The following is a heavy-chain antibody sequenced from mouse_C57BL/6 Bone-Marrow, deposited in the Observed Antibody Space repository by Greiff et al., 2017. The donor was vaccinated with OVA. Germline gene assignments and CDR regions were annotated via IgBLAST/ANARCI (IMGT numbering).Heavy chain of an antibody. CDR1: GYTFTSYW. CDR3: ARSGGYYPYYYAMDY. J-gene: IGHJ4*01. CDR2: IHPNSGST. V-gene: IGHV1-64*01. D-gene: IGHD2-3*01. Sequence: QVLLQQPGAELVKPGASVKLSCKASGYTFTSYWMHWVKQRPGQGLEWIGMIHPNSGSTNYNEKFKSKATLTVDKSSSTAYMQLSSLTSEDSAVYYCARSGGYYPYYYAMDYWGQGTSVTVSS.